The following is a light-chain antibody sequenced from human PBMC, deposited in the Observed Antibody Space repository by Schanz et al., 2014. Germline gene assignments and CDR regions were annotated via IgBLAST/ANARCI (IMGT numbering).Light chain of an antibody. CDR2: GNS. Sequence: QSVLTQPPSVSGAPGQRVTISCTGSSSNIGAGYDVHWYQQLPGTAPKLLIYGNSNRPSGVPDRFSGSKSGTSASLAISGLQSDDEADYYCAAWHDSLNGNVVGTGTKLTVL. CDR3: AAWHDSLNGNV. J-gene: IGLJ1*01. V-gene: IGLV1-40*01. CDR1: SSNIGAGYD.